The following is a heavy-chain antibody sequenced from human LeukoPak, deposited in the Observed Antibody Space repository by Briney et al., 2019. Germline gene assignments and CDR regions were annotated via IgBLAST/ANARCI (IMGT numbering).Heavy chain of an antibody. J-gene: IGHJ4*02. CDR1: GGSFIGYY. CDR3: ARGFRRVDY. V-gene: IGHV4-34*01. CDR2: INNSVST. Sequence: PETPSLTSAVSGGSFIGYYWSWIRHPPGKGLEWIGEINNSVSTNYNTSLTRRVTISVDTSKNQFYLKLSSVTAADTAVYYCARGFRRVDYWGQGTLVTVSS.